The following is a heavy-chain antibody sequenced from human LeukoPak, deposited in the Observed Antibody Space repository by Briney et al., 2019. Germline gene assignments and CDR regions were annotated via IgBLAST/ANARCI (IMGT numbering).Heavy chain of an antibody. Sequence: SETLSLTCTVSGGSISSYYWNWIRKPPAKGLEWIGYIYYSGSTNYNPSLKSRVTISVDTSKNQFSLKLSFVTAADTAVYYCARGSIAARNDAFDIWGQGTMVTVSS. CDR1: GGSISSYY. V-gene: IGHV4-59*01. D-gene: IGHD6-6*01. CDR2: IYYSGST. CDR3: ARGSIAARNDAFDI. J-gene: IGHJ3*02.